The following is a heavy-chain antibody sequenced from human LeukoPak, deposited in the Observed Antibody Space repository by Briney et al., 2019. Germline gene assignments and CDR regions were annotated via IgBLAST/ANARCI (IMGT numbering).Heavy chain of an antibody. CDR3: ASTGVVVTASDY. D-gene: IGHD2-21*02. CDR2: ISSSGSTI. J-gene: IGHJ4*02. CDR1: GFPFSSFS. Sequence: GGSLRLSCAASGFPFSSFSMNWVRQAPGKGLEWVSYISSSGSTIYYADSVKGRFTISRDNAKNSLYLQMNSLRAEDTAVYYCASTGVVVTASDYWGQGTLVTVSS. V-gene: IGHV3-48*04.